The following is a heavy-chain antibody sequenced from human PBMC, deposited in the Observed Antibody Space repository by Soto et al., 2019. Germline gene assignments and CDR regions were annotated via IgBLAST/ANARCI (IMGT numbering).Heavy chain of an antibody. D-gene: IGHD3-16*02. Sequence: SETLSLTCTVSGGSISTDHYHWTWIRQTPGKGLEWIGYIHYSGSIHFNPSLQSRVSMSVDTSKNLFSLKLSSVTAADTAVYYCAPSLTTFGGVIVRWPWGQGTLVTVSS. J-gene: IGHJ5*02. CDR3: APSLTTFGGVIVRWP. CDR1: GGSISTDHYH. V-gene: IGHV4-30-4*01. CDR2: IHYSGSI.